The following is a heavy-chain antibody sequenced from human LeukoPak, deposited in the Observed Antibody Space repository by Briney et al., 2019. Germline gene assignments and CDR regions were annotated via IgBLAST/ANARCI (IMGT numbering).Heavy chain of an antibody. D-gene: IGHD3-3*01. CDR2: INPNSGGT. CDR3: ARSSNPFSDFWSSYGAGGY. CDR1: GYTFTGYY. J-gene: IGHJ4*02. Sequence: ASVKVSCKASGYTFTGYYMHWVRQAPGQGLEWMGRINPNSGGTNYAQKFQGRVTMTRDTSISTAYMELSRLRSDDTAVYYCARSSNPFSDFWSSYGAGGYWGQGTLVTVSS. V-gene: IGHV1-2*06.